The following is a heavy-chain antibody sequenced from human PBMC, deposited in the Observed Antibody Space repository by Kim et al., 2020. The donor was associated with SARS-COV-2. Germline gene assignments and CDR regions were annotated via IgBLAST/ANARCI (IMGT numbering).Heavy chain of an antibody. CDR3: ARGGKAVAGTGNFDY. Sequence: QKFQGRVTMTRDTSISTAYMELSRLRSDDTAVYYCARGGKAVAGTGNFDYWGQGTLVTVSS. J-gene: IGHJ4*02. V-gene: IGHV1-2*02. D-gene: IGHD6-19*01.